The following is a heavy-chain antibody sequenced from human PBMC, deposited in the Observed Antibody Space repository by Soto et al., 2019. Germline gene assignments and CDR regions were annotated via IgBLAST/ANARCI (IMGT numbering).Heavy chain of an antibody. J-gene: IGHJ4*02. CDR3: ASQSYSSCWYFDY. CDR1: GVSISSSSYY. Sequence: SETLSLTCTVSGVSISSSSYYWGWIRQPPGKGLEWIGSIYYSGSTYYNPSLKSRVTISVDTSKNQFSLKLSSVTAADTAVYYCASQSYSSCWYFDYWGQGTLVTVS. CDR2: IYYSGST. V-gene: IGHV4-39*01. D-gene: IGHD6-19*01.